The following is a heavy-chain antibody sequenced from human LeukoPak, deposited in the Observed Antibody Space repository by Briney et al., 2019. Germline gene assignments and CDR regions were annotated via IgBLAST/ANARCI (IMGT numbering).Heavy chain of an antibody. J-gene: IGHJ4*02. D-gene: IGHD6-19*01. V-gene: IGHV4-61*01. CDR2: IYYSGST. CDR3: ARAVYSSGWWGY. CDR1: GGSVSSGTYY. Sequence: PSETLSLTCTVSGGSVSSGTYYWSWIRQPPGKGLEWIGYIYYSGSTNYNPSLKSRVTISVDTSKNQFSLKLSSVTAADTAVYYCARAVYSSGWWGYWGQGTLVTVSS.